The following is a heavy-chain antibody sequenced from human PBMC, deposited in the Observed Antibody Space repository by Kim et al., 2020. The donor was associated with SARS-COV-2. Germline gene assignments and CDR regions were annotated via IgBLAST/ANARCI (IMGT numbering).Heavy chain of an antibody. V-gene: IGHV4-4*07. D-gene: IGHD4-17*01. CDR3: ARNDYSKYFLGMDV. Sequence: NPSLKSRVTMSLDTSKSQFSVRLYSVTAADTAVYYCARNDYSKYFLGMDVWGQGTTVTVSS. J-gene: IGHJ6*02.